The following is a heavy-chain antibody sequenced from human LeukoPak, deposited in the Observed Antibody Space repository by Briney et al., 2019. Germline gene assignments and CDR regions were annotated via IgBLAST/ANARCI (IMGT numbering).Heavy chain of an antibody. CDR2: ISSSSSYI. D-gene: IGHD1-26*01. CDR1: GFTFSSYS. J-gene: IGHJ4*02. Sequence: PGGSLRLSCAASGFTFSSYSMNWVRQAPGKGLEWVLSISSSSSYIYYADSVKGRFTISRDNATNSLYLQMNSLRAGDTAVYYCARDWGELAYFDYWGQGTLVTVS. V-gene: IGHV3-21*01. CDR3: ARDWGELAYFDY.